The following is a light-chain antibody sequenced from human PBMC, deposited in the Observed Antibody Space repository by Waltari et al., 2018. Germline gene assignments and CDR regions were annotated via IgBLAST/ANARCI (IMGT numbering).Light chain of an antibody. CDR3: CSCVGRNIYWV. V-gene: IGLV2-14*03. Sequence: QSALTQPASVSGSPGQSITISCTGTSSDVGTYKFVSWYHQHPDKAPKLIIYDINKRPSGVPDRFSGSKSGNTASLTISGLQAEDEADYYCCSCVGRNIYWVFGGGTKLTVL. CDR1: SSDVGTYKF. CDR2: DIN. J-gene: IGLJ3*02.